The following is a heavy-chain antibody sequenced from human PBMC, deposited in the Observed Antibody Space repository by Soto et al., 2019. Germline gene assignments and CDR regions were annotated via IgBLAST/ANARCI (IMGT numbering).Heavy chain of an antibody. CDR1: GFIFSNTW. CDR3: TADIPNISANYGMDV. D-gene: IGHD6-25*01. J-gene: IGHJ6*02. Sequence: PGWSPRLSCAASGFIFSNTWINWVRQAPGKGLEWVGRIKTKIEGGTTNYAAPVKGRFTVSGDDSKNTVYLHMNSLRTEDTAVYYCTADIPNISANYGMDVWGQGTTVTVSS. V-gene: IGHV3-15*07. CDR2: IKTKIEGGTT.